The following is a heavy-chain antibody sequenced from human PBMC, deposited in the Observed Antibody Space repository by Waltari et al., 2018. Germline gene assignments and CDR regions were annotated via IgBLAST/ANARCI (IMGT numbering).Heavy chain of an antibody. CDR2: IYYSGTT. D-gene: IGHD3-10*01. V-gene: IGHV4-31*03. J-gene: IGHJ4*02. CDR3: TRERITIVRGVVDS. Sequence: QVQLQESGPGLVKPSQTLSLTCTVSGGSISSGGYYWSWIRQHPGKGLEWLGYIYYSGTTYDNPSLKSRATMSLDTSKNQLSLKLNSVTAADTAVYYCTRERITIVRGVVDSWGQGTLVTVSP. CDR1: GGSISSGGYY.